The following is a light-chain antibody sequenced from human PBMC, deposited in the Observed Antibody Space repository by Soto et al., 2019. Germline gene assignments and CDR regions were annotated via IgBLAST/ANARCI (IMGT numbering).Light chain of an antibody. CDR2: EVN. V-gene: IGLV2-23*02. Sequence: QSVLTQPASVSGSPGQSITFSCTGSSDDIGNFNLVSWYQQYPGKAPKLILYEVNKRPLGVSDRFSGSKSGNTASLTISGLQAEDEADYHCCSYAGSRWVFGGRTKLTVL. J-gene: IGLJ3*02. CDR3: CSYAGSRWV. CDR1: SDDIGNFNL.